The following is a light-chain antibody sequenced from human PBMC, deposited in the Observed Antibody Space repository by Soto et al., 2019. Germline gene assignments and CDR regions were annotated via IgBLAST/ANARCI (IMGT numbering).Light chain of an antibody. CDR1: QSVNNN. Sequence: EIVMTQSPATLSVSPGERATLSCRASQSVNNNLAWYQQKPGQAPRLLMYGASTRATGIPARFRGSGSGTEFTLTISSLQSEDFAVYYCQQYNNWPPLTFGGGTKVEIK. V-gene: IGKV3-15*01. J-gene: IGKJ4*01. CDR3: QQYNNWPPLT. CDR2: GAS.